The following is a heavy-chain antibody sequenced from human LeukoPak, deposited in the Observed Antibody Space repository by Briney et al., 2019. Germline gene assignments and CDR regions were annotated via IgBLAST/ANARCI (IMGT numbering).Heavy chain of an antibody. CDR2: ISSSSSYI. Sequence: GGSLRLSCAASGFTFSSYSMNWVRQAPGKGLEWVSSISSSSSYIYYADSVEGRVTIPRDNAKNSLYLQMNSLRAEDTAVYYCASSSGDGDWFDPWGQGTLVTVSS. V-gene: IGHV3-21*01. CDR3: ASSSGDGDWFDP. D-gene: IGHD7-27*01. CDR1: GFTFSSYS. J-gene: IGHJ5*02.